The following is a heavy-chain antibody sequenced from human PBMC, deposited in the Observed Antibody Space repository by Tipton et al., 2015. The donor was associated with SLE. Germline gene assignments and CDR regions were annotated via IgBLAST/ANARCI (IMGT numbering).Heavy chain of an antibody. Sequence: TLSLTCAVSGGSFSSDGYSWSWIRQPPGKGLEWIGNIHHTGSTDYNPSLRSRVTISVDRSKNQFSLDLNSVTAADTAVYYCARKSDFWSGSPFDDWGQGSLVTVSS. V-gene: IGHV4-30-2*01. D-gene: IGHD3-3*01. CDR3: ARKSDFWSGSPFDD. CDR1: GGSFSSDGYS. J-gene: IGHJ4*02. CDR2: IHHTGST.